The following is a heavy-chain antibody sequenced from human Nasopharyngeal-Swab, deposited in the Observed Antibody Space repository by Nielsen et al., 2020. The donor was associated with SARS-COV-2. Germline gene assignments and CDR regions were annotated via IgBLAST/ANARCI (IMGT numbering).Heavy chain of an antibody. J-gene: IGHJ6*02. Sequence: WVRQAPGQGLEWMGIINPSGGSTSYAQKFQGRVTITADKSTSTAYMELSSLRSEDTAVYYCARTVDIVATISWAGYYYYGMDVWGQGTTVTVSS. D-gene: IGHD5-12*01. CDR2: INPSGGST. CDR3: ARTVDIVATISWAGYYYYGMDV. V-gene: IGHV1-46*01.